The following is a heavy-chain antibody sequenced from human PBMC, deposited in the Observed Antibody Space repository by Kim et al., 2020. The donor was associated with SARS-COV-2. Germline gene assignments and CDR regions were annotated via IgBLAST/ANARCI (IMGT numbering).Heavy chain of an antibody. D-gene: IGHD2-15*01. CDR1: GGSISSGDYY. Sequence: SETLSLTCTVSGGSISSGDYYWSWIRQPPGKGLEWIGYIYYSGSTYYNPSLKSRVTISVDTSKNQFSLKLSSVTAADTAVYYCAREGKGWTLFDYWGQGTLVTVSS. J-gene: IGHJ4*02. CDR2: IYYSGST. CDR3: AREGKGWTLFDY. V-gene: IGHV4-30-4*01.